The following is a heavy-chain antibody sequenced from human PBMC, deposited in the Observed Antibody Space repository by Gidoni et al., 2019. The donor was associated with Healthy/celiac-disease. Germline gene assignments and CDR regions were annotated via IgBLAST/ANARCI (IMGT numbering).Heavy chain of an antibody. V-gene: IGHV1-18*04. CDR1: GYTFTSYG. D-gene: IGHD2-15*01. CDR3: AVRDRYGGNPDY. CDR2: ISAYNGNT. Sequence: QVQLVQSGAEVKKPGASVKVSCKASGYTFTSYGIRWVRQAPGQGLEWVGWISAYNGNTTYGQKLQGRVTRTTATSTSTAYMELRSLRSDDTAVYYCAVRDRYGGNPDYWGQGTLVTVSS. J-gene: IGHJ4*02.